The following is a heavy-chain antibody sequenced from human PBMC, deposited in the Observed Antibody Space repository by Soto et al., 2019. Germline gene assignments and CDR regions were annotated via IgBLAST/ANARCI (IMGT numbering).Heavy chain of an antibody. CDR2: INAGNGNT. V-gene: IGHV1-3*01. J-gene: IGHJ4*02. Sequence: AASVKVSCKASGYTFTSYAMHWVRPAPGQRLEWMGWINAGNGNTKYSQKFQGRVTITRDTSASTAYMELSSLRSEDTAVYYCARVRSKPERFFYYFDYWGQGTLVTVSS. D-gene: IGHD3-3*01. CDR1: GYTFTSYA. CDR3: ARVRSKPERFFYYFDY.